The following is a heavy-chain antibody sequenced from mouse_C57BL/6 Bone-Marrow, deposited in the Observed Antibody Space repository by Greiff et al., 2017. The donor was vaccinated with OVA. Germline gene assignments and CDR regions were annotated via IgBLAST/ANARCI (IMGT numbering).Heavy chain of an antibody. J-gene: IGHJ4*01. V-gene: IGHV1-80*01. Sequence: LVESGAELVKPGASVKISCKASGYAFSSYWMNWVKQRPGKGLEWIGQIYPGDGDTNYNGKFKGKATLTADKSSSTSYMQLSSLTSEDSAVYFCARPTVVAEDYAMDYWGQGTSVTVSS. CDR3: ARPTVVAEDYAMDY. D-gene: IGHD1-1*01. CDR1: GYAFSSYW. CDR2: IYPGDGDT.